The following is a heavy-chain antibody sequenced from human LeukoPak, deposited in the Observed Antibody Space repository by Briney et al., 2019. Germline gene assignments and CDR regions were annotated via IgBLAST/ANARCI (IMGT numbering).Heavy chain of an antibody. Sequence: SETLSLTCTVSGGSISSDYWNWIRQPPGKGLEWLGYIYYSGSTKYNPSLESRVTISVDTSKNQFSLKMNSVTAADTALYYCARGGAFYFDLDYWGQGTLVTVSS. CDR3: ARGGAFYFDLDY. D-gene: IGHD3-22*01. V-gene: IGHV4-59*01. J-gene: IGHJ4*02. CDR1: GGSISSDY. CDR2: IYYSGST.